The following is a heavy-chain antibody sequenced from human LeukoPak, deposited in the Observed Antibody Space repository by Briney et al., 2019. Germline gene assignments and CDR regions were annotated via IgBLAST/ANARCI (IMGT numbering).Heavy chain of an antibody. CDR2: ISTSNGKT. CDR1: GYTWTSYG. Sequence: ASVKVSCKASGYTWTSYGVSWVRQAPGQGLEWVGWISTSNGKTNYAQKLQGRVSMTTDTSTSTAHMELRSLTSDDTAVYYCARPRGIAPYYFDYWGQGTLVTVSS. J-gene: IGHJ4*02. D-gene: IGHD6-13*01. V-gene: IGHV1-18*01. CDR3: ARPRGIAPYYFDY.